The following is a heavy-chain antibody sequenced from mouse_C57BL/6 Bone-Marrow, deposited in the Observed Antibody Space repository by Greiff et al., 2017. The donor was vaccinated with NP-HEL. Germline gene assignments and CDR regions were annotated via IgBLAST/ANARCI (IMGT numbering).Heavy chain of an antibody. CDR1: GFTFSDYG. CDR2: ISSGSSTI. D-gene: IGHD2-12*01. CDR3: ARRYRGLYYYAMDY. J-gene: IGHJ4*01. V-gene: IGHV5-17*01. Sequence: EVQRVESGGGLVKPGGSLKLSCAASGFTFSDYGMHWVRQAPEKGLEWVAYISSGSSTIYYADTAKGRFAISRDNAKNTLFLQMTSLRSEDTAMYYCARRYRGLYYYAMDYWGQGTSVTVSS.